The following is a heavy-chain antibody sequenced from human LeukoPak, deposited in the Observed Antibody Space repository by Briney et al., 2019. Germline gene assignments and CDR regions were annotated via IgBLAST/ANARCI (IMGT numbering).Heavy chain of an antibody. D-gene: IGHD2-15*01. V-gene: IGHV1-69*13. CDR3: ARGDDIVVVVAAI. Sequence: SVKVSCKASGGTFSSYAISWVRQAPGQGLEWMGGIIPIFGTANYAQKFQGRVTITADESTSTAYMELSSLRSGDTAVYYCARGDDIVVVVAAIWGQGTLVTVSS. CDR1: GGTFSSYA. CDR2: IIPIFGTA. J-gene: IGHJ4*02.